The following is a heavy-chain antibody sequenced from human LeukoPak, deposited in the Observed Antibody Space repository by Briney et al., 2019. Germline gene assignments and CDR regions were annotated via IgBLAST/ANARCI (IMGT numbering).Heavy chain of an antibody. J-gene: IGHJ4*02. CDR3: ATRPGTVEDY. CDR2: ISSSGSTI. D-gene: IGHD1-1*01. V-gene: IGHV3-48*03. Sequence: GGSLRLSRAASGFTFSSYEMNWVRQAPGKGLEWVSYISSSGSTIYYADSVKGRFTISRDNAKNSLYLQMNSLRAEDTAVYYCATRPGTVEDYWGQGTLVTVSS. CDR1: GFTFSSYE.